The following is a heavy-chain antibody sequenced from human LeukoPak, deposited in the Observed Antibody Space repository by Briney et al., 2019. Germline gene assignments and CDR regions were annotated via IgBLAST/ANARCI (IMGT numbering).Heavy chain of an antibody. CDR2: ISTDGGST. J-gene: IGHJ4*02. D-gene: IGHD3-22*01. Sequence: GGSLRLSCSASGFTFSNFPMHWVRQAPGKGLEYVSAISTDGGSTYYADSVKGGFTISRDNSKNTLSLQMGSLRVEDTAVYYCVKAILFGSVSYYADWGQGTLVTASS. CDR1: GFTFSNFP. V-gene: IGHV3-64D*09. CDR3: VKAILFGSVSYYAD.